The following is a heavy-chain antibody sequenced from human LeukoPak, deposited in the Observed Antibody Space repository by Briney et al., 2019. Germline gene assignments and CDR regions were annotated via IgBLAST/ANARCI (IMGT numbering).Heavy chain of an antibody. Sequence: SETLSLTCTVSGGSISSYYWSWIRQPPGKGLEWIGYIYYSGSTNYNPSLNSRVTISVDTSKNQFSLKLSSVTAADTAVYYCARGGYGASDEYWGQGTLVTVSS. CDR2: IYYSGST. V-gene: IGHV4-59*01. J-gene: IGHJ4*02. CDR3: ARGGYGASDEY. D-gene: IGHD5-12*01. CDR1: GGSISSYY.